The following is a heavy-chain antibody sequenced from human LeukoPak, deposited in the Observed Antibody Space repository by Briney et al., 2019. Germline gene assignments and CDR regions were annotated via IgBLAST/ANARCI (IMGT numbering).Heavy chain of an antibody. D-gene: IGHD2-15*01. CDR3: AGGYCSGGSCRDLDY. CDR2: ISSSGSTI. Sequence: GGGLRLSCAGPGFTFSRYEKKWVRPAPGEGVGGGLYISSSGSTIYYADSVKGRFTISRDNAKNSLYLQMNSLRAEDTAVYYCAGGYCSGGSCRDLDYWGQGTLVTVSS. V-gene: IGHV3-48*03. J-gene: IGHJ4*02. CDR1: GFTFSRYE.